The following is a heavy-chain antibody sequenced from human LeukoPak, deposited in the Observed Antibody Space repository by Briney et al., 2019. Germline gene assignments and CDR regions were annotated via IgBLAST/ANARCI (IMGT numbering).Heavy chain of an antibody. Sequence: PSETLSLTCTVSGGSISSYYWSWIRQPPGKGLEWIGYIYYSGSTNYNPSLKSRVTISVDTSKNQFSLKLSSVTAADTAVYYCARLSGGYYDSSGALGSDAFDIWGQGTMVTVSS. J-gene: IGHJ3*02. D-gene: IGHD3-22*01. CDR1: GGSISSYY. CDR2: IYYSGST. CDR3: ARLSGGYYDSSGALGSDAFDI. V-gene: IGHV4-59*01.